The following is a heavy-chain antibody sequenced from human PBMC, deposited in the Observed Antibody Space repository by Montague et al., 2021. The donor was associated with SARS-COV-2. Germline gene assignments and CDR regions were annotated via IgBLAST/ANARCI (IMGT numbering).Heavy chain of an antibody. J-gene: IGHJ4*02. D-gene: IGHD6-19*01. CDR3: ARAVYTGGWYGVNYFDY. V-gene: IGHV4-61*02. CDR1: GGSISSGSYY. Sequence: TLSLTCTVSGGSISSGSYYWSWTRQPAGKGLEWIGRIYTSGSTNYNPSLKSRVTISIDTSKKQFSLKLSSVTAADTAVYYCARAVYTGGWYGVNYFDYWGQGTLVTVSS. CDR2: IYTSGST.